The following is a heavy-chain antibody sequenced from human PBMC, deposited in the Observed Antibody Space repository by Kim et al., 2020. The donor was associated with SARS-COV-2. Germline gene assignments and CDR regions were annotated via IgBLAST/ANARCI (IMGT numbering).Heavy chain of an antibody. Sequence: ASVKVSCKASGYTFTGYDLNWVRQATGQGLEWLGWMNPNSGNTGYADKFRDRISMTREISTSTAYMELSSLTSEDTAVYYCTRHRSCHNDNWFDPWGQGTLVTVSS. J-gene: IGHJ5*02. CDR3: TRHRSCHNDNWFDP. D-gene: IGHD1-1*01. CDR1: GYTFTGYD. CDR2: MNPNSGNT. V-gene: IGHV1-8*01.